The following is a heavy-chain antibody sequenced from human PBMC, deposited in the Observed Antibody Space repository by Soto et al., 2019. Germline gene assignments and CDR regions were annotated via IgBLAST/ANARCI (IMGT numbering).Heavy chain of an antibody. CDR1: GGSISSGGYS. V-gene: IGHV4-30-2*01. CDR3: ASRDPGTSVDY. J-gene: IGHJ4*02. Sequence: SETLSLTCAVSGGSISSGGYSWSWIRQPPGKGLEWIGYIYHSGSTYYNPSLKSRVTISVDRSKNQFSLKLSSVTAANTAVYYCASRDPGTSVDYWGQGTLVTVSS. D-gene: IGHD1-7*01. CDR2: IYHSGST.